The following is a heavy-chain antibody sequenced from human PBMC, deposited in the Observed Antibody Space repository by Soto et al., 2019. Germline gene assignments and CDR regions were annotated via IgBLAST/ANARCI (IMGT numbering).Heavy chain of an antibody. CDR2: ISYDGSNK. CDR1: GFTFSSYG. J-gene: IGHJ4*02. Sequence: GGSLRLSCAASGFTFSSYGMHWVRQAPGKGLEWVAVISYDGSNKYYADSVKGRFTISRDSSKNTLYLQMNSLRAEDTAVYYCAKALGYCTSTTCSIDYWGQGTLVTVSS. CDR3: AKALGYCTSTTCSIDY. V-gene: IGHV3-30*18. D-gene: IGHD2-2*01.